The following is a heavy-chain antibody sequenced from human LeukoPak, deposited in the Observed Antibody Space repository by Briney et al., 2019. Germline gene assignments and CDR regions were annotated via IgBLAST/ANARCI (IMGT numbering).Heavy chain of an antibody. D-gene: IGHD3-22*01. CDR2: IYYCWST. Sequence: PSETLSLTCTVSGGSISSYYWSWLRQPPAKGLERIGNIYYCWSTNYNPCLTSRVTISVETSKNQSHLTLSSVTAADTAGYYCARAWYYVTSGDYFGANWFDPWGQGTLVTVSS. J-gene: IGHJ5*02. CDR3: ARAWYYVTSGDYFGANWFDP. CDR1: GGSISSYY. V-gene: IGHV4-59*01.